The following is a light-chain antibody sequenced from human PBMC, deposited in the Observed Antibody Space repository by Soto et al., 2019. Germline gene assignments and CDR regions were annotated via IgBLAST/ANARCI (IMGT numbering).Light chain of an antibody. J-gene: IGKJ1*01. CDR2: GSS. Sequence: EIVMTQSPATLSVSPGERATLSCRASQSVSSSYLAWYQQRPGQAPRLLIYGSSSRASGIPDRFSGSGSGTGFTLTITRLEPEDFAEYYCQHYGSSPTWTFGQGTKVDIK. V-gene: IGKV3-20*01. CDR1: QSVSSSY. CDR3: QHYGSSPTWT.